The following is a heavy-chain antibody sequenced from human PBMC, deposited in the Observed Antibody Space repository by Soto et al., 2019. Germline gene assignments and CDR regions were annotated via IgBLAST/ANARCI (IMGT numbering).Heavy chain of an antibody. CDR1: GFSFRSYY. J-gene: IGHJ4*02. D-gene: IGHD3-10*01. CDR3: ARVGTDYGSGSPYYSDS. Sequence: EVQLVESGGGLVKPGGSLRLSCAASGFSFRSYYLNWVRQAPGRGLEWVSSISPSSSFLSYADSVKGRFTISRDHAKSSVHLQMNSLRAEDTAVYFCARVGTDYGSGSPYYSDSWGQGTLVTVSS. CDR2: ISPSSSFL. V-gene: IGHV3-21*06.